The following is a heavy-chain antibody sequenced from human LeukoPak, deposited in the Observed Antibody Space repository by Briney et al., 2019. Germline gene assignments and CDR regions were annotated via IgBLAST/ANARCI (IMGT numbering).Heavy chain of an antibody. CDR3: ARDHYHKIHSVMVTAPDY. CDR1: GYTFTSYD. D-gene: IGHD2-21*02. J-gene: IGHJ4*02. V-gene: IGHV1-8*01. CDR2: MNPNSGNT. Sequence: GASVKVSCRASGYTFTSYDIKWVRQATGQGLEWMGRMNPNSGNTDYAQKFQGRVTMTRDTSTSTVYMELSSLRSEDTAVYYCARDHYHKIHSVMVTAPDYWGQGTLVIVSS.